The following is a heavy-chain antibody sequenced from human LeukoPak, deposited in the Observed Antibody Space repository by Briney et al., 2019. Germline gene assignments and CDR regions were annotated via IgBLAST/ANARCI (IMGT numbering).Heavy chain of an antibody. CDR2: IIPIFGTA. CDR1: GGTFSSYA. J-gene: IGHJ4*02. D-gene: IGHD2/OR15-2a*01. Sequence: SVKVSCKASGGTFSSYAISWVRQAPGQGLEWMGGIIPIFGTANYAQKFQGRVTITADESTSTAYMELSSLRSEDTAVYYCARVYGWRRDYFDYWGQGTLVTVSS. CDR3: ARVYGWRRDYFDY. V-gene: IGHV1-69*01.